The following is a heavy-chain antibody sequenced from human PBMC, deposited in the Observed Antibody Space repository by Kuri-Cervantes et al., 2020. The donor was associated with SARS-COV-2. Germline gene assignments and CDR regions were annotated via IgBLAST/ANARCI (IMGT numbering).Heavy chain of an antibody. CDR2: ISYDGSNK. V-gene: IGHV3-30*04. CDR3: AKDCSSTSCDDAFDI. D-gene: IGHD2-2*01. J-gene: IGHJ3*02. Sequence: GESLKISCAASGFTFSSHAMHWVRQAPGKGLEWVAVISYDGSNKYYADSVKGRFTISRDNSKNTLYLQMNSLRAEDTAVYYCAKDCSSTSCDDAFDIWGQGTMVTVSS. CDR1: GFTFSSHA.